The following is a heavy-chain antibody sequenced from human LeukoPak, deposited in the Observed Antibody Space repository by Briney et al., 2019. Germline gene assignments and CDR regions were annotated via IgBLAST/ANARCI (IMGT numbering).Heavy chain of an antibody. D-gene: IGHD3-10*01. Sequence: SETLSLTCAVSGGSISSSNWWSWVRQTPGKGLEWIGEIYHSGSTNYNPSLKSRVTISVDKSKNQFSLKLSSVTAADTAVYYCARHLPYRWFGDYWGQGTLVTVSS. CDR1: GGSISSSNW. V-gene: IGHV4-4*02. J-gene: IGHJ4*02. CDR3: ARHLPYRWFGDY. CDR2: IYHSGST.